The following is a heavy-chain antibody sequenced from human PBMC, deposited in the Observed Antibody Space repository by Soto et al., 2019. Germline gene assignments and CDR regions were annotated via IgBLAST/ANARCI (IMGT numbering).Heavy chain of an antibody. Sequence: GASVKVSCKTSGGTFGSYSIDWVRQAPGQGLEWMGGIIPIFTTPNYAQKFQGRATITADESTSTVYMELSSLRSDDTAIYYCARRTVTGTTFWLDPWGQGTLVTVSS. CDR2: IIPIFTTP. CDR1: GGTFGSYS. V-gene: IGHV1-69*13. CDR3: ARRTVTGTTFWLDP. J-gene: IGHJ5*02. D-gene: IGHD1-7*01.